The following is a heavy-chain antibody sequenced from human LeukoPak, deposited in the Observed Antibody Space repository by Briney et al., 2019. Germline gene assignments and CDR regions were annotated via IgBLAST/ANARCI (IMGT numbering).Heavy chain of an antibody. V-gene: IGHV4-39*01. CDR2: IYYSGST. J-gene: IGHJ5*02. Sequence: PSETLSLTCTVSGGSISSSSYYWGWIRQPPGKGLEWIGSIYYSGSTYYNPSLKSRVTISVDTSKNQFSLKLSSVTAADTAVYYCARAFNPNYCDSSGYFNWFDPWGQGTLVTVSS. CDR1: GGSISSSSYY. D-gene: IGHD3-22*01. CDR3: ARAFNPNYCDSSGYFNWFDP.